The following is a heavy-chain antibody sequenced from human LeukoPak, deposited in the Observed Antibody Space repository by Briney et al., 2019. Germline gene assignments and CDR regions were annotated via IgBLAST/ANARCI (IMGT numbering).Heavy chain of an antibody. CDR3: ARALRIRGVLNWFDP. J-gene: IGHJ5*02. CDR2: ISAYNGNT. D-gene: IGHD3-10*01. CDR1: GYTFTSYG. Sequence: ASVKVSCKASGYTFTSYGISWVRQAPGQGLEWMGWISAYNGNTNYAQKLQGRVTMTTDTSTSTAYMELRSLRSDDTAVYYCARALRIRGVLNWFDPWGQGTLVTVSS. V-gene: IGHV1-18*01.